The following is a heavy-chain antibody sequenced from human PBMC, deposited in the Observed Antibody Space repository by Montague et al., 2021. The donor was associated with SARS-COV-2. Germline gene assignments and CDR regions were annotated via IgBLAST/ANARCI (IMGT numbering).Heavy chain of an antibody. CDR3: AREARGYSYGVFPGFDY. J-gene: IGHJ4*02. V-gene: IGHV4-61*01. CDR1: GVSVNSGSHY. CDR2: VYYSGTT. Sequence: SETLSLTCSVSGVSVNSGSHYWSWIRQPPGKGLEWIGYVYYSGTTKYNPSLQSRVSIPLDTSNNQFSLSLRSVTSADSAVYFCAREARGYSYGVFPGFDYWGLGVLVTVSS. D-gene: IGHD5-18*01.